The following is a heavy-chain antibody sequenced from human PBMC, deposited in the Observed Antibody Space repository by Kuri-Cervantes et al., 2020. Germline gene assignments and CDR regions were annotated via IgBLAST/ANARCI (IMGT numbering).Heavy chain of an antibody. J-gene: IGHJ4*02. CDR1: GIMFNNYV. D-gene: IGHD6-19*01. V-gene: IGHV3-23*01. CDR2: ITGSGDTT. Sequence: GGSLRLSCAASGIMFNNYVMSWVRQAPGKGLEWVSTITGSGDTTYYADSVKGRFTISRDNSKNTLYLQMNSLRGDDTAFYYCAKGPHGSGRTQTLWGQGTLVTVSS. CDR3: AKGPHGSGRTQTL.